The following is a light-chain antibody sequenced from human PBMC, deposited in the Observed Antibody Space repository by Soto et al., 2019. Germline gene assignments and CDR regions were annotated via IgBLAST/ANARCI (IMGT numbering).Light chain of an antibody. CDR2: EVT. CDR1: SSDIGASNY. J-gene: IGLJ2*01. CDR3: SSYGGNNNYVI. Sequence: QSALTQPPSASGSPGQSVTISCSGTSSDIGASNYVSWYQQHPGKAPKLLISEVTKRPSGVPDRFSGSKSGNTASLTVSGLQGDDEADYYCSSYGGNNNYVIFGGGTKLTVL. V-gene: IGLV2-8*01.